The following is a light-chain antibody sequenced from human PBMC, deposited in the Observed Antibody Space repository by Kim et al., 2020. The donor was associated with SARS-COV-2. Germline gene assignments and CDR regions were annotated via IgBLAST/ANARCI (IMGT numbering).Light chain of an antibody. V-gene: IGLV3-19*02. CDR1: SLRSYY. J-gene: IGLJ3*02. Sequence: SSELTQDPAVSVALGQTVRITCQGDSLRSYYASWYQQKPGQAPVRVIYGKNNRPSGIPDRFSGSSSGNTVSLTFTGAQAEDEADYYCNSWDSSGNHWVFGGGTQLTVL. CDR3: NSWDSSGNHWV. CDR2: GKN.